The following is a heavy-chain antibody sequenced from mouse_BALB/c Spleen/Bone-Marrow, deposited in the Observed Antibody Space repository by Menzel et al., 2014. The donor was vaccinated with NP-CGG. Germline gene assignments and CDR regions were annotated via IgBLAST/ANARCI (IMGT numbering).Heavy chain of an antibody. CDR1: GYSVTSGYS. D-gene: IGHD1-1*01. V-gene: IGHV3-1*02. CDR2: IHYSGST. CDR3: ASSTTVVADGYFDV. Sequence: EVKLMESGPDLVKPSQSLSLTCTVTGYSVTSGYSWHWIRQFPGNKLEWTGYIHYSGSTNYIPSLKSRISITRDTSKNQFFLQLNSVTTEDTATYYGASSTTVVADGYFDVWGAGTTVTVSS. J-gene: IGHJ1*01.